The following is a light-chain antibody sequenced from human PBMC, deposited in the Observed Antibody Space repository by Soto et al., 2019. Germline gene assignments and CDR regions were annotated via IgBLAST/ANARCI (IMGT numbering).Light chain of an antibody. Sequence: QAVVTQEPSFSVSPGGTVTLTCGLSSGSVSTSYYPGWYQQTPGQAPRTLIYSTNTRSSGVPDRFSGSILGNKAALTITGAQADDESDYYCVLYMGSGIWGVFGGGTKLTVL. CDR2: STN. CDR3: VLYMGSGIWGV. J-gene: IGLJ3*02. CDR1: SGSVSTSYY. V-gene: IGLV8-61*01.